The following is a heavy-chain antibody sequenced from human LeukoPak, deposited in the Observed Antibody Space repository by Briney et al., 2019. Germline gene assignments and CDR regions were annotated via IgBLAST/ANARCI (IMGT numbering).Heavy chain of an antibody. CDR1: GFTFGDYT. D-gene: IGHD2-8*02. V-gene: IGHV3-49*04. CDR3: SRGWFSRYCTGGSCHLDS. CDR2: IRTKPYGGTA. Sequence: PGGSLRLSCTASGFTFGDYTLTWVRQAPGKGLEWVGFIRTKPYGGTADYAASVKGRFTISRDVSKSIAYLQLNSLKTEDTALYFCSRGWFSRYCTGGSCHLDSWGQGALVTVSS. J-gene: IGHJ4*02.